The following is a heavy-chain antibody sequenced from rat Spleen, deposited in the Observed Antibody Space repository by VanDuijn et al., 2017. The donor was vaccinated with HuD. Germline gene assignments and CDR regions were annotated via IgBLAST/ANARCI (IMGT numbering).Heavy chain of an antibody. CDR1: GFTFSNYD. D-gene: IGHD4-3*01. J-gene: IGHJ2*01. CDR2: ISPSGSST. V-gene: IGHV5-25*01. CDR3: TREGNSGYDY. Sequence: EVQLVESGGGLVQPGRSMKLSCAASGFTFSNYDMAWVRQAPTKGLEWVASISPSGSSTYYRDSVKGRFTISRDNAQNTLYLQMNSLWSEDTATYYCTREGNSGYDYWGQGVMVTVSS.